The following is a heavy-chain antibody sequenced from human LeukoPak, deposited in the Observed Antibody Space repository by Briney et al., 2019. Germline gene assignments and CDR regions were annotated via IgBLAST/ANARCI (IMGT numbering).Heavy chain of an antibody. CDR1: GYTFTSYG. Sequence: GASVKVSCKASGYTFTSYGISWVRQAPGQGLEWMGWISAYNGNTNYAQKLQGRVTMTTDTSTSTAYMELRSLRSDDTAVYYCARGSGMYYYDSSGYYGSMDVWGQGTTVTVSS. J-gene: IGHJ6*02. V-gene: IGHV1-18*01. D-gene: IGHD3-22*01. CDR3: ARGSGMYYYDSSGYYGSMDV. CDR2: ISAYNGNT.